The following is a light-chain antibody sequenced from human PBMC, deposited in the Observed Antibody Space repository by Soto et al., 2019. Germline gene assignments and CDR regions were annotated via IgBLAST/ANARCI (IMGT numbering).Light chain of an antibody. J-gene: IGLJ1*01. CDR2: RNN. CDR1: SSNIGSNY. CDR3: AAWDDSLSARYV. Sequence: QSVLTQPPSASGTPGQRVTISCSGSSSNIGSNYVYWYQQLPGTAPKLLIYRNNQRPSGVPDRFSGSKSGTSASLAISGLRSEDEGDYYCAAWDDSLSARYVFGTGTKLTVL. V-gene: IGLV1-47*01.